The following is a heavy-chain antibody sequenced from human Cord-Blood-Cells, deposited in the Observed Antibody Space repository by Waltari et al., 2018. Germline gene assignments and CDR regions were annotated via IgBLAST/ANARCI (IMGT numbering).Heavy chain of an antibody. V-gene: IGHV4-34*01. CDR1: GGSFSGDS. D-gene: IGHD2-15*01. Sequence: QVQLQQWGAGLLKPSETLSLTCAVYGGSFSGDSWSWIRQPPGKGLEWIGEINHSGSTNYNPSLKSRVTISVDTSKNQFSLKLSSVTAADTAVYYCARPPPAAATFNDAFDIWGQGTMVTVSS. CDR2: INHSGST. J-gene: IGHJ3*02. CDR3: ARPPPAAATFNDAFDI.